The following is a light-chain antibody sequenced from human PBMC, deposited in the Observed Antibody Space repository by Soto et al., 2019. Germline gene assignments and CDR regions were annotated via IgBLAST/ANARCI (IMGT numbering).Light chain of an antibody. CDR3: SSGNYL. J-gene: IGLJ3*02. Sequence: QSALTQPRSVSGSPGQSVTISCTVPGSDVGGYRYVSWYQQLPGKAPKLVIYGVNKRPSGVPDRFFGSKSGKTASLTISGLQTEDEADYYCSSGNYLFGGGTQLTVL. CDR2: GVN. CDR1: GSDVGGYRY. V-gene: IGLV2-11*01.